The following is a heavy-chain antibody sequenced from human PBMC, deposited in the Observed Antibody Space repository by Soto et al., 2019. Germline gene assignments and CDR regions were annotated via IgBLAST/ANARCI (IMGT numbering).Heavy chain of an antibody. J-gene: IGHJ4*02. D-gene: IGHD6-13*01. CDR2: IIPIFGPA. V-gene: IGHV1-69*13. CDR1: GGTLSRSA. CDR3: GTGSSWTKVDS. Sequence: SVKVSCKASGGTLSRSAISWVGQAPGQGLEWMGGIIPIFGPAIYAQKFRGRVSIIADEPTRTAYMEMSSLRSADTAVYYCGTGSSWTKVDSWGQGTLVTVSS.